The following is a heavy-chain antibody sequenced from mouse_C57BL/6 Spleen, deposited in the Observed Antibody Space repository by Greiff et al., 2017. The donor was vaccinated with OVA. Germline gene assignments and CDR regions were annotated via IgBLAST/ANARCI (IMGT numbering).Heavy chain of an antibody. CDR1: GFTFSSYA. J-gene: IGHJ2*01. D-gene: IGHD1-1*02. CDR2: ISDGGSYT. V-gene: IGHV5-4*01. Sequence: EVQLVESGGGLVKPGGSLKLSCAASGFTFSSYAMSWVRQTPAKRLEWVATISDGGSYTYYPDNVKGRFTISRDNAKNNLYLRMIHLKSEDTAMCYCARDGGAYYFDYWGQGTTLTVSS. CDR3: ARDGGAYYFDY.